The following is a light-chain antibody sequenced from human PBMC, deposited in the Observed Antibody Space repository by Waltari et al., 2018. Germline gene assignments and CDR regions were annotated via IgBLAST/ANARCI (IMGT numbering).Light chain of an antibody. V-gene: IGKV6-21*01. CDR1: QSIGSS. Sequence: EIVLTQSPDFQSVTPKEKVTITCRASQSIGSSIHWYQQKPDQSPKLLIKDTSQSFTEVPSRFSGSGSGTDFTLTINSLEAEDAATYYCHQSSSIPWTFGQGTKVEIK. CDR2: DTS. CDR3: HQSSSIPWT. J-gene: IGKJ1*01.